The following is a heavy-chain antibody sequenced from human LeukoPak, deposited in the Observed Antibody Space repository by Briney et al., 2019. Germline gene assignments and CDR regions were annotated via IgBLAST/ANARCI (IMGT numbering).Heavy chain of an antibody. Sequence: PGGSLRLSCAASGFSFSDYYMSWIRQAPGKGLEWVAYISGSGHDVNYSDSVKGRFTISRDNAKNSLYLQMSSLRVEDTAVYYCTRDPRHFDSCGQGTLVTVSS. CDR1: GFSFSDYY. CDR2: ISGSGHDV. D-gene: IGHD6-6*01. J-gene: IGHJ5*01. CDR3: TRDPRHFDS. V-gene: IGHV3-11*04.